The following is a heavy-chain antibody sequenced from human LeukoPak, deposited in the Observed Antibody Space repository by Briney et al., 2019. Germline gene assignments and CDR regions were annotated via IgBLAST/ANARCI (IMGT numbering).Heavy chain of an antibody. D-gene: IGHD4-17*01. CDR3: ARSSPYGDYLFDY. CDR2: IILNNGAT. Sequence: ASVKVSCKASGFTFTDYYLHWVRQAPGQGLEWMGRIILNNGATNYAQKFQGRVTLTRDTSISTAYMELSRQTSDDSAVYYCARSSPYGDYLFDYWGQGTLVTVSS. J-gene: IGHJ4*02. CDR1: GFTFTDYY. V-gene: IGHV1-2*06.